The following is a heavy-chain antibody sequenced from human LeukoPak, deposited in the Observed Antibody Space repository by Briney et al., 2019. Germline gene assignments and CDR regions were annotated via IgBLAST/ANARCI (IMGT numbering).Heavy chain of an antibody. Sequence: SETLSLTCIVSGGSISNYYWSWIRQPAGKGLEWIGRIYTSGSTNYNPSLKSRVSISADTSKNQFSLKLSSVTAADTAVYYCARAPNFSCGGDCPTWAFDIWGQGTMVIVSS. CDR3: ARAPNFSCGGDCPTWAFDI. CDR1: GGSISNYY. J-gene: IGHJ3*02. CDR2: IYTSGST. V-gene: IGHV4-4*07. D-gene: IGHD2-21*02.